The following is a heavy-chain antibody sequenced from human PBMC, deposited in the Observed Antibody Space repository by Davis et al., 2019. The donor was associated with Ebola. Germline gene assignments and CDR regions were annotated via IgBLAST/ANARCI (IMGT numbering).Heavy chain of an antibody. CDR2: IYYSGNT. CDR3: VRVSTSPVGYFDY. J-gene: IGHJ4*02. V-gene: IGHV4-59*01. Sequence: MPSETLSLTCSVSGGSISPYYWSWIRQPPGKGLEWLGYIYYSGNTHYNPSLRSRVTMSVDTSKNQFSLKLSSVTAADTAVYYCVRVSTSPVGYFDYWGQGTQVTVPS. CDR1: GGSISPYY.